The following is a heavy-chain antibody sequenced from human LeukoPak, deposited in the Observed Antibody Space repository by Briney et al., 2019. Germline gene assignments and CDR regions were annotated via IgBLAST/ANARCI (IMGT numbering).Heavy chain of an antibody. CDR1: GYTCTSYY. J-gene: IGHJ3*02. Sequence: GASVKVSGKASGYTCTSYYMHWVRQAPGQGLEWMGWIKPTTGATKYGYKFQGRVTLTRDTSISTAYMELSSLRSDDTAFYYCARGEDLVAAGGDAFDIWGLGTMVTVSS. CDR2: IKPTTGAT. CDR3: ARGEDLVAAGGDAFDI. V-gene: IGHV1-2*02. D-gene: IGHD2-15*01.